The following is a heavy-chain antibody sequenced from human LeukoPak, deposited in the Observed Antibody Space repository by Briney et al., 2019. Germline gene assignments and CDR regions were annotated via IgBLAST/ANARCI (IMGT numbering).Heavy chain of an antibody. CDR2: INPNSGGT. J-gene: IGHJ5*02. CDR3: ARVKTDYDWFDP. CDR1: GYTFTGYY. Sequence: ASVKASCKASGYTFTGYYMHWVRQAPGQGLEWMGWINPNSGGTNYAQKFQGRVTMTRDTSISTAYMELSRLRSDDTAVYYCARVKTDYDWFDPWGQGTLVTVSS. D-gene: IGHD3-16*01. V-gene: IGHV1-2*02.